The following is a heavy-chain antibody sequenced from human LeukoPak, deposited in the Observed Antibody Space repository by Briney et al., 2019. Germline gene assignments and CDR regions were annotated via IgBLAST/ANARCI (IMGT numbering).Heavy chain of an antibody. CDR2: INPNSGGT. D-gene: IGHD3-9*01. V-gene: IGHV1-2*02. J-gene: IGHJ6*02. CDR1: GYTFTGYY. CDR3: ARDYDILTGYPAQYYYYYGMDV. Sequence: GASVKVSCKASGYTFTGYYMHWVRQAPGQGLEWMGWINPNSGGTNYAQKFQGRVTMTRDTSISTAYMELSRLRSDDTAVYYCARDYDILTGYPAQYYYYYGMDVWGQGTTVTVSS.